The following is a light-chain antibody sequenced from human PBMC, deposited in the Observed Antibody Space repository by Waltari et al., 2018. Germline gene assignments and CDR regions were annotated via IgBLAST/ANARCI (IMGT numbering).Light chain of an antibody. CDR2: AAS. J-gene: IGKJ1*01. CDR1: RSVSRS. CDR3: QHYVNLPVT. Sequence: RSVSRSLAYYQQPPRQAPRLLIYAASTTATGVPNSFGGRWSATVFSVTISMLDPEDSAVYYCQHYVNLPVTFGQGTKVEI. V-gene: IGKV3-20*01.